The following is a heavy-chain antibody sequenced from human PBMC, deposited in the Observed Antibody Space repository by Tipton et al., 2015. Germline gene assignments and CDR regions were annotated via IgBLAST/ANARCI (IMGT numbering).Heavy chain of an antibody. CDR2: IDFRGST. Sequence: TLSLTCAVSAYSISSDYYWGWIRQPPGKGLEWIGYIDFRGSTEYNPSLKSRVSISVDTSKNQFSLRLNSVTAADTAVYYCARDAWAGDTRGFYYIYWGRGTLVSVSS. V-gene: IGHV4-38-2*02. D-gene: IGHD3-22*01. CDR1: AYSISSDYY. CDR3: ARDAWAGDTRGFYYIY. J-gene: IGHJ4*02.